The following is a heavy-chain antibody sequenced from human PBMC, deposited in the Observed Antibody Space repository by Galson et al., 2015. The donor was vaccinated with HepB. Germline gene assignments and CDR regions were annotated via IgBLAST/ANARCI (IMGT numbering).Heavy chain of an antibody. CDR3: ARVPPYCSNSSCDTREGIDV. V-gene: IGHV1-69*06. J-gene: IGHJ6*02. CDR1: GGTFRNYA. Sequence: SVKVSCKVSGGTFRNYAISWFRQAPGQGLEWMGGIIPIFGTSDYSQKFQGRVTITADKSTSTAHMELSSLRSEDTAIYYCARVPPYCSNSSCDTREGIDVWGQGTTVTVSS. CDR2: IIPIFGTS. D-gene: IGHD2-8*01.